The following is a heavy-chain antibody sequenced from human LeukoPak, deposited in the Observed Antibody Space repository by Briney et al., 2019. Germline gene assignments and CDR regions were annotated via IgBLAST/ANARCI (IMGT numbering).Heavy chain of an antibody. CDR1: GGSISSGSYY. Sequence: PSETLSLTCTVSGGSISSGSYYWSWIRQPAGKGLEWIGRIYTSGSTNYNPSLKSRVTISVDTSKNQFSLKLSSVTAADTAVYYCARGDLGYDFWSGYFMDVWGKGTTVTVSS. CDR3: ARGDLGYDFWSGYFMDV. J-gene: IGHJ6*04. V-gene: IGHV4-61*02. D-gene: IGHD3-3*01. CDR2: IYTSGST.